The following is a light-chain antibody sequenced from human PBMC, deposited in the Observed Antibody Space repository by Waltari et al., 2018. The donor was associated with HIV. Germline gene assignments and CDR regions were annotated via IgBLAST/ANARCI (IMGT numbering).Light chain of an antibody. CDR3: YSTDSSGNHRV. Sequence: SYELTQPPSVSVSPGPTARITCPGDALPTQYAYWYQQKPGQAPVLVIYEESKRPSGIPERFSGSSSGTMATLTISGAQVEDEADYYCYSTDSSGNHRVFGGGTKLTVL. J-gene: IGLJ2*01. V-gene: IGLV3-10*01. CDR2: EES. CDR1: ALPTQY.